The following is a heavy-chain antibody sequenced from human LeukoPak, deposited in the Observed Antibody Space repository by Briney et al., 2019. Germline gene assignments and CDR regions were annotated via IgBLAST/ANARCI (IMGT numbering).Heavy chain of an antibody. D-gene: IGHD6-13*01. CDR2: ISSSGSTI. V-gene: IGHV3-11*01. CDR1: GFTFSDYY. J-gene: IGHJ4*02. CDR3: AKEAAAGIGYFDY. Sequence: GGSLRLSCAASGFTFSDYYMSWIRQAPGKGLEWVSYISSSGSTIYYADSVKGRFTISRDNAKNSLYLQMNSLRAEDTAVYYCAKEAAAGIGYFDYWGQGTLVTVSS.